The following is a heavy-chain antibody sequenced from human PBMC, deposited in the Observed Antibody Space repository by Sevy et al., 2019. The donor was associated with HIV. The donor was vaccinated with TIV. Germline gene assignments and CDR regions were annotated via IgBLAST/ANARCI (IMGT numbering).Heavy chain of an antibody. D-gene: IGHD3-22*01. J-gene: IGHJ3*02. V-gene: IGHV3-15*01. CDR1: GFTFSNAW. CDR2: IKSKTDGGTT. Sequence: GGSLGFSCAASGFTFSNAWMSWVGQAPGKGLEWVGRIKSKTDGGTTDYAAPVKGRFTISRDDSKNTLYLQMNSLKTEDTAVYYCTLTETSLYYYDSSASDAFDIWGQGTMVTVSS. CDR3: TLTETSLYYYDSSASDAFDI.